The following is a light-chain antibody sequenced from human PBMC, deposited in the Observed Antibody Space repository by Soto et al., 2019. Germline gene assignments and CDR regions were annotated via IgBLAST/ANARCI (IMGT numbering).Light chain of an antibody. V-gene: IGLV2-14*01. CDR2: DVS. CDR1: SSDVGGYNY. CDR3: SSYTSSSTYV. J-gene: IGLJ1*01. Sequence: ALTHPASVSGSPGQSITISCTGTSSDVGGYNYVSWYQQHPGKAPKLMIYDVSNRPSGVSNRFSGSKSGNTASMTISGLQAEDEADYYCSSYTSSSTYVFGTGTKVPS.